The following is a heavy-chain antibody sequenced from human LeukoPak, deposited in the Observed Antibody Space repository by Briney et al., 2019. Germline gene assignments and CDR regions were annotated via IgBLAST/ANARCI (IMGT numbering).Heavy chain of an antibody. V-gene: IGHV3-48*01. CDR2: ISSSSSTI. D-gene: IGHD6-13*01. CDR3: AKAIYGTGWSKNDY. CDR1: GFTFSSYS. Sequence: GGSLRLSCAASGFTFSSYSMNWVRQAPGKGLEWVSYISSSSSTIYYADSVKGRFTISRDNAKNSLYLQMNSLRAEDTAVYYCAKAIYGTGWSKNDYWGQGTLVTVSS. J-gene: IGHJ4*02.